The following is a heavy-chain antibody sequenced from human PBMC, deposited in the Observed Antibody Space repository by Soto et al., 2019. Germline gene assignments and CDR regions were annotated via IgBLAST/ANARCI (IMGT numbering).Heavy chain of an antibody. V-gene: IGHV3-23*01. D-gene: IGHD2-21*02. CDR1: GFTFRNYA. Sequence: EVQLLESGGGLVQPGGSLRLSCAASGFTFRNYAMTWVRQAPGKGLEWVSLISGRDYGTHYADSVKGRFTISRDNSKNMLYLQMNSLRAEDTAVYFCVKEWANRERCDGDCLNYWGQGTLVTVSS. CDR3: VKEWANRERCDGDCLNY. CDR2: ISGRDYGT. J-gene: IGHJ4*02.